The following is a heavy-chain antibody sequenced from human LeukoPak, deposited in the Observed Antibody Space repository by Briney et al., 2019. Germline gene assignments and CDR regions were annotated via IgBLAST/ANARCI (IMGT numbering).Heavy chain of an antibody. CDR1: GGSFSGYY. CDR3: ARVGNDYGGKSPLY. D-gene: IGHD4-23*01. J-gene: IGHJ4*02. Sequence: PSETLSLTCAVYGGSFSGYYWSWIRQPPGKGLEWIGEINHSGSTNYNPSLKSRVTISVDTSKNQFSLKLSSVTAADTAVYYCARVGNDYGGKSPLYWGQGTLVTVSS. CDR2: INHSGST. V-gene: IGHV4-34*01.